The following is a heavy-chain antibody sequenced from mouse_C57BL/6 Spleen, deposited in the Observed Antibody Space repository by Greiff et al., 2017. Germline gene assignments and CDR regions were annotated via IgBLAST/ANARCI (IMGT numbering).Heavy chain of an antibody. CDR2: ISYDGSN. V-gene: IGHV3-6*01. D-gene: IGHD1-1*01. J-gene: IGHJ2*01. CDR3: ARSPLYYGSLYFDY. Sequence: EVKLQESGPGLVKPSQSLSLTCSVTGYSITSGYYWNWIRQFPGNKLEWMGYISYDGSNNYNPSLKNRISITRDTSKNQFFLKLNSVTTEDTATYYCARSPLYYGSLYFDYWGQGTTLTVSS. CDR1: GYSITSGYY.